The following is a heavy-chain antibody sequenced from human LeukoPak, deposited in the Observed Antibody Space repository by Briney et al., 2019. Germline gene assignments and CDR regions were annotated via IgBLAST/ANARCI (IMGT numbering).Heavy chain of an antibody. D-gene: IGHD6-13*01. CDR2: ISSSGSTI. CDR3: TRYSSSGHFDP. Sequence: PVGSLRLSCAASGFTFSDYYMSWIRQAPGKGLEWVSYISSSGSTIYYADSVKGRFTISRDNAKNSLYLQMNSLRAEDTAVYYCTRYSSSGHFDPRGQGTLVTVSS. V-gene: IGHV3-11*04. CDR1: GFTFSDYY. J-gene: IGHJ5*02.